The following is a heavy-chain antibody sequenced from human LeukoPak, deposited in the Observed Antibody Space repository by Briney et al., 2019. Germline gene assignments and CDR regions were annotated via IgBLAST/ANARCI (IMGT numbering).Heavy chain of an antibody. J-gene: IGHJ3*02. CDR1: GFTFNSYA. CDR3: AKEELSDAFDI. V-gene: IGHV3-23*01. D-gene: IGHD3-16*02. CDR2: ISAGGVTT. Sequence: GGSLRLSCAASGFTFNSYAMSWVRRFPGKGLEWVSGISAGGVTTYYADSVKGRFTISRDNSKNTLYLQMNSLRAEDTAVYYCAKEELSDAFDIRGQGTMVTVSS.